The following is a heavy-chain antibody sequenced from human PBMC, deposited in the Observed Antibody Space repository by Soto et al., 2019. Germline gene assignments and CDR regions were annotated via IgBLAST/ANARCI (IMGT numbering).Heavy chain of an antibody. Sequence: PSETLSLTCAVSGGSIISGGYCWSWIRQPPGKGLEWIGYIYHSGSTYYNPSLKSRVTISVDKSKNQFSLKLTSVTAADTAVYYCARDQLEGNWFDPWGQGTLVTVSS. CDR1: GGSIISGGYC. J-gene: IGHJ5*02. CDR2: IYHSGST. CDR3: ARDQLEGNWFDP. D-gene: IGHD1-1*01. V-gene: IGHV4-30-2*01.